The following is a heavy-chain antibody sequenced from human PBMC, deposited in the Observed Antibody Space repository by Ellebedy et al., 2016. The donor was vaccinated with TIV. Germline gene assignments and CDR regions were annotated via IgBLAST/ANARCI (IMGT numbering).Heavy chain of an antibody. D-gene: IGHD2-2*01. J-gene: IGHJ3*02. V-gene: IGHV3-23*01. Sequence: GGSLRLXCAASGFTFSSYAMSWVRQAPGKGLEWVSAISGSGGSTYYADSVKGRFTISRDNSKNTLYLQMNSLRAEDTAVYYCANGVVVPAAILDAFDIWGQGTMVTVSS. CDR2: ISGSGGST. CDR3: ANGVVVPAAILDAFDI. CDR1: GFTFSSYA.